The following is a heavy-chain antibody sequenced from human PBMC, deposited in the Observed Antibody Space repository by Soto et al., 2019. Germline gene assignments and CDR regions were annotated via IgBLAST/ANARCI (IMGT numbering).Heavy chain of an antibody. CDR3: ARYTLPSFRYFDY. V-gene: IGHV4-59*02. J-gene: IGHJ4*02. Sequence: LSLTCTVSGVSVSRYYWSWIRQAPGKGLEWIGYIYYRGRSRYSPSLNSRLTISVDTSKNQFSLKLSSVTAADTAVYYCARYTLPSFRYFDYWGQGTLVTVSS. CDR2: IYYRGRS. CDR1: GVSVSRYY. D-gene: IGHD3-3*01.